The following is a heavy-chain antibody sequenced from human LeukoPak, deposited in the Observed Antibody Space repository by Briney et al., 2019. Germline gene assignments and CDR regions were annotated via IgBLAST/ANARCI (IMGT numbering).Heavy chain of an antibody. V-gene: IGHV3-74*01. Sequence: PGGSLRLSCAASGFTFSSYCMSWVRQAPGKGLVWVSGINSDGSSTSYADSVKGRFTISRDNAKNTLYLQMNSLRAEDTAVYYCARGDIVVVPAASFDPWGQGTLVTVSS. D-gene: IGHD2-2*01. J-gene: IGHJ5*02. CDR2: INSDGSST. CDR1: GFTFSSYC. CDR3: ARGDIVVVPAASFDP.